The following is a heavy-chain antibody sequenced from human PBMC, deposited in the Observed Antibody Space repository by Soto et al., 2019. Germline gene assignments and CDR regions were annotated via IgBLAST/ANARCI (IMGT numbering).Heavy chain of an antibody. CDR3: VRGRKTAGAFDI. V-gene: IGHV3-33*01. J-gene: IGHJ3*02. CDR1: GFTFSNYG. D-gene: IGHD1-1*01. Sequence: QVQLVESGGGVVQPGRSLRLSCAASGFTFSNYGMHWVRQAPGKGLEWVAVIWNDVNKKYYADSEKGRFTISRDNSENKLFLQMHSLAAEDTAVYYCVRGRKTAGAFDIWGQGTMVTVSS. CDR2: IWNDVNKK.